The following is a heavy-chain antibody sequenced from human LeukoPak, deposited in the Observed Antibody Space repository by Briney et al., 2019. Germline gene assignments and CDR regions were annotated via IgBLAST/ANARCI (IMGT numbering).Heavy chain of an antibody. CDR3: ARHPTSTGTTNYYYMDV. CDR2: ISAYNGNT. J-gene: IGHJ6*03. CDR1: GYTFTSYG. D-gene: IGHD1-1*01. Sequence: GASVKVSCKASGYTFTSYGISWVRQAPGQGLEWMGWISAYNGNTNYAQKLQGRVTMTTDTSTSTAYMELSRLRSDDTAVYYCARHPTSTGTTNYYYMDVWGKGTTVTVSS. V-gene: IGHV1-18*01.